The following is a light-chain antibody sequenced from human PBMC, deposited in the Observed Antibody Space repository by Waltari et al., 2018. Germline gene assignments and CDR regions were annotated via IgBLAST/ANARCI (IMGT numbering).Light chain of an antibody. V-gene: IGKV3-20*01. CDR3: QHYVSLPAT. CDR2: HAS. J-gene: IGKJ1*01. CDR1: QSVSKY. Sequence: ASLACRASQSVSKYLAWYQQKPGQAPRLLIYHASTRAAGIPDRFSGSGYGTDFSLTISRLEAEDFVVYYCQHYVSLPATFGQGTKVEIK.